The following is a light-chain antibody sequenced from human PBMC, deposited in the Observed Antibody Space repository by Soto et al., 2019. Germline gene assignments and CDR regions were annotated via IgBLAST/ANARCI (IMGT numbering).Light chain of an antibody. CDR1: QCVSSY. CDR2: EVS. Sequence: DIQMTQSPSTLSASVGDRVTITCRASQCVSSYLGWYQQKPGQAPRLLIFEVSILASGIPSRFSGSGSGTEFTLTISSLQPEDVATYSCQQYYISWSFGQGTKVDIK. CDR3: QQYYISWS. V-gene: IGKV1-5*01. J-gene: IGKJ1*01.